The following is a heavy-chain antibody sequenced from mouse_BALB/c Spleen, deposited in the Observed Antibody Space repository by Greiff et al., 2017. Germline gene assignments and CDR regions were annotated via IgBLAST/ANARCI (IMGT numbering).Heavy chain of an antibody. CDR2: INSNGGST. CDR3: ARVGDGYDRRSWFAY. Sequence: EVKLMESGGGLVQPGGSLKLSCAASGFTFSSYGMSWVRQTPDKRLELVATINSNGGSTYYPDSVKGRFTISRDNAKNTLYLQMSSLKSEDTAMYYCARVGDGYDRRSWFAYWGQGTLATVSA. V-gene: IGHV5-6-3*01. D-gene: IGHD2-2*01. J-gene: IGHJ3*01. CDR1: GFTFSSYG.